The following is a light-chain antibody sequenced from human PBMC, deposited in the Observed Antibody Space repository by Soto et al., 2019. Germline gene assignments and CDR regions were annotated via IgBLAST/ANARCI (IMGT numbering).Light chain of an antibody. CDR2: DAS. CDR1: QSVSSA. CDR3: RHRHS. V-gene: IGKV3-11*01. J-gene: IGKJ3*01. Sequence: EIVLTQSPATLSSSPGERATLSCRASQSVSSAFAWYQQKPGQVPRLLIYDASHRATGIPARFSGSGSGTAFTLTITGEEPEDVAVYHCRHRHSFGPGTTVDVK.